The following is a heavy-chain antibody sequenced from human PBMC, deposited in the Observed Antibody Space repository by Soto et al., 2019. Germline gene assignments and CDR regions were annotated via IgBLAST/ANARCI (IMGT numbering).Heavy chain of an antibody. V-gene: IGHV1-3*01. J-gene: IGHJ4*02. CDR3: ARAAGYDFWCGYYAH. CDR2: INAGNGNT. D-gene: IGHD3-3*01. CDR1: GYTFTSYA. Sequence: QVQLVQSGAEVKKPGASVKVSCKASGYTFTSYAMHWVRQAPGQRLEWMGWINAGNGNTKYSQKFQGRVTITRDTSASTAYMELSSLRSEDTAVYYCARAAGYDFWCGYYAHWGQGTLVTVSS.